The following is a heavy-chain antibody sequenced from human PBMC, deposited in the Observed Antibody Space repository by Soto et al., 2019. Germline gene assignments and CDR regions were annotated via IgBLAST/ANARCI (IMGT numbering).Heavy chain of an antibody. Sequence: GSLRLSCAASGFTFSSYSMNWVPQAPGKGLEWVSYISSSGNTIYYADSMKGRFTISRDNAKNSIYLQVSSLRAEDTAVYFCARASPSAYYYYYMDVWGKGTTVTVSS. V-gene: IGHV3-48*01. J-gene: IGHJ6*03. CDR1: GFTFSSYS. CDR3: ARASPSAYYYYYMDV. CDR2: ISSSGNTI. D-gene: IGHD2-2*01.